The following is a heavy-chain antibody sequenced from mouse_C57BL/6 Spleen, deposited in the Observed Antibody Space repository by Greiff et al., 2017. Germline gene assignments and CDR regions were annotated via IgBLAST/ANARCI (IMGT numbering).Heavy chain of an antibody. J-gene: IGHJ1*03. CDR1: GYTFTSYW. Sequence: QVQLKQPGAELVKPGASVKLSCKASGYTFTSYWMQWVKQRPGQGLEWIGEIDPSDSYTNYNQKFKGKATLTVDTSSSTAYMQLSSLTSEDSAVYYCARYYYGSSYGYFDVWGTGTTVTVSS. D-gene: IGHD1-1*01. CDR2: IDPSDSYT. CDR3: ARYYYGSSYGYFDV. V-gene: IGHV1-50*01.